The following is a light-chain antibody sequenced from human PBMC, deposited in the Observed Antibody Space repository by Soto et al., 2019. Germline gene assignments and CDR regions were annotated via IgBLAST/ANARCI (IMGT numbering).Light chain of an antibody. CDR2: DAS. V-gene: IGKV1-33*01. J-gene: IGKJ3*01. Sequence: DIQMTQSPSSLSASVGDRVTITCQASQNINIYLNWYQQSPGRAPKLLIYDASSLEKGVPSRFSGTGSWTHFTLTISSLQPEDIATYYCQPYDDLPFTFGPGTKVDIK. CDR3: QPYDDLPFT. CDR1: QNINIY.